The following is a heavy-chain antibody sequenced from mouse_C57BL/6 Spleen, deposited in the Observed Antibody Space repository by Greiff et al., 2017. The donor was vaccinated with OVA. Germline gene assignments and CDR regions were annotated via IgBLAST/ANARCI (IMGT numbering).Heavy chain of an antibody. V-gene: IGHV1-4*01. J-gene: IGHJ3*01. CDR3: ATYYDYGGFAY. Sequence: VQLQQSGAELARPGASVKMSCKASGYTFTSYTMHWVKQRPGQGLEWIGYINPSSGYTKYNQKFKDKATLTADKSSSTAYMQLSSLTSEDSAVYYCATYYDYGGFAYWGQGTLVTVSA. CDR2: INPSSGYT. CDR1: GYTFTSYT. D-gene: IGHD2-4*01.